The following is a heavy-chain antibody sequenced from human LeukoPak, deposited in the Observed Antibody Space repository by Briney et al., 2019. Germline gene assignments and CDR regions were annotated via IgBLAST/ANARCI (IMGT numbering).Heavy chain of an antibody. CDR2: INAGNGNT. CDR3: ASQGGKRDY. Sequence: ASVKVSCKASGYTFTSYAMHWVRQAPGQRLEWMGWINAGNGNTKYSQKFQGRVTITADESTSTAYMELSNLRSEDTAVYYCASQGGKRDYWGQGTLVTVSS. CDR1: GYTFTSYA. V-gene: IGHV1-3*01. J-gene: IGHJ4*02.